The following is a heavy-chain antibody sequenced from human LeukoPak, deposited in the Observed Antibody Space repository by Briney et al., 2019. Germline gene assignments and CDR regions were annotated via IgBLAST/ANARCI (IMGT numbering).Heavy chain of an antibody. CDR2: INHSGST. D-gene: IGHD2-15*01. J-gene: IGHJ6*04. CDR3: ARGTRWPRYV. V-gene: IGHV4-34*01. Sequence: SETLSLTCAVYGGSFSGYYWSWVRQPPGKGLEWIGEINHSGSTNYNPSLKSRVTISVDTSKSQFSLKLSSVTAADTAVYYCARGTRWPRYVWGKGTTVTVSS. CDR1: GGSFSGYY.